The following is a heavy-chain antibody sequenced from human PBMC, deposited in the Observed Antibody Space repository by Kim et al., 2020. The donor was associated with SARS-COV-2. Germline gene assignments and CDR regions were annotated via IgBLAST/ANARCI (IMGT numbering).Heavy chain of an antibody. CDR2: INPSGGST. CDR3: ARDGSYDILTGYYWEGYFDY. Sequence: ASVKVSCKASGYTFTSYYMHWVRQAPGQGLEWMGIINPSGGSTSYAQKFQGRVTMTRDTSTSTVYMELSSLRSEDTAVYYCARDGSYDILTGYYWEGYFDYWGQGTLVTVSS. CDR1: GYTFTSYY. V-gene: IGHV1-46*01. J-gene: IGHJ4*02. D-gene: IGHD3-9*01.